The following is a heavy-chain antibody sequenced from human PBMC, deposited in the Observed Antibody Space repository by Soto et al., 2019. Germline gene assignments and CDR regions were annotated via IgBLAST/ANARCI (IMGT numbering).Heavy chain of an antibody. D-gene: IGHD6-6*01. CDR3: AKDRLSIAAPSATYYGMDV. V-gene: IGHV3-23*01. CDR1: GFTFSSYA. Sequence: RRLSCAASGFTFSSYAMSWVRQAPGKGLEWVSAISGSGGSTYYADSVKGRFTISRDNSKNTLYLQMNSLRAEDTAVYYCAKDRLSIAAPSATYYGMDVWGQGTTVTVSS. J-gene: IGHJ6*02. CDR2: ISGSGGST.